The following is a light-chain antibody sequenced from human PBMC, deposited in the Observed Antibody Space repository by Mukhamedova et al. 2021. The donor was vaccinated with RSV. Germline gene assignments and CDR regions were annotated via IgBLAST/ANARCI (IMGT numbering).Light chain of an antibody. V-gene: IGKV1-39*01. Sequence: APTLLIYAASNLQTGVPSRFSGRKSGTDFNFTVISLQPEDFATYFCHQTYITPFTFGPGTKVNVE. J-gene: IGKJ3*01. CDR3: HQTYITPFT. CDR2: AAS.